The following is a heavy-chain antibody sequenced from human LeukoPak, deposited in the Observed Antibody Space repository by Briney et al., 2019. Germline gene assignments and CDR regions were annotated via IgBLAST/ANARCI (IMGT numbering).Heavy chain of an antibody. CDR1: GVSISSYY. Sequence: SETLCLTCTVSGVSISSYYWSWIRQPPGKGLEWIGDIYYSGSTNYNPSLKSRVTISVDTSKNQFSLKLSSVTAADTAVYYCARDTPGGFQHWGQGTLVTVSS. CDR3: ARDTPGGFQH. J-gene: IGHJ1*01. CDR2: IYYSGST. D-gene: IGHD1-14*01. V-gene: IGHV4-59*01.